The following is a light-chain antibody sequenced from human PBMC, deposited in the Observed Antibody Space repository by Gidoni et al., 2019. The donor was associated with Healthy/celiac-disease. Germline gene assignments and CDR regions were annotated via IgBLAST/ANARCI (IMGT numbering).Light chain of an antibody. CDR2: TNN. Sequence: QSVLTQPPSASGTPGQRVTISCSGSSSNIGSNPVNWYQQLPGTAPNLLIYTNNQRPSEVPDRFSGSKSGTSASLAISGLQSEDEADYYCAAWDDSLNGVVFGGGTRLTVL. J-gene: IGLJ2*01. CDR1: SSNIGSNP. CDR3: AAWDDSLNGVV. V-gene: IGLV1-44*01.